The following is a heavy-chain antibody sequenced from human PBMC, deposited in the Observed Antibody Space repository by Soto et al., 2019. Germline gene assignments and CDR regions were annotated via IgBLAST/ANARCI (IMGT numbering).Heavy chain of an antibody. V-gene: IGHV4-34*01. CDR2: INHSGST. D-gene: IGHD2-15*01. CDR3: ARGLGAKRGYCSGGSCYSNWFDP. CDR1: GGSFSGYY. Sequence: SEALSLTCAVYGGSFSGYYWSWIRQPPGKGLEWIGEINHSGSTNYNPSLKSRVTISVDTSKNQFSLKLSSVTAADTAVYYCARGLGAKRGYCSGGSCYSNWFDPWGQGTLVTVSS. J-gene: IGHJ5*02.